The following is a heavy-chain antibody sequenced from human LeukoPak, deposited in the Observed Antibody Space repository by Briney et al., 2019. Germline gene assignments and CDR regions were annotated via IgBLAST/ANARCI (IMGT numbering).Heavy chain of an antibody. J-gene: IGHJ4*02. D-gene: IGHD6-13*01. CDR3: AVIVAAGTGGFDS. CDR2: IKEDGSEK. Sequence: GGSLRPSCAASGFTISRYWMSWVRQAPGKGLEWVANIKEDGSEKNYVDSVKGRFTISRDNAKSSLYLQMNSLRVEDTALYYCAVIVAAGTGGFDSWGQGTLVTVSS. CDR1: GFTISRYW. V-gene: IGHV3-7*01.